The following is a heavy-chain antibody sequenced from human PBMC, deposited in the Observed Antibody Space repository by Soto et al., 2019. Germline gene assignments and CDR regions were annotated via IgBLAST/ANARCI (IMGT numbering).Heavy chain of an antibody. D-gene: IGHD3-10*01. CDR1: GGTFSSYA. CDR3: ARMDNYYGSGSWFDP. CDR2: IIPIFGTA. V-gene: IGHV1-69*13. J-gene: IGHJ5*02. Sequence: GASVKVSCKASGGTFSSYAISWVRQAPGQGLEWMGGIIPIFGTANYAQKFQGRVTITADESTSTVYMELSSLRSEYTAVYYCARMDNYYGSGSWFDPWGQGTLVTVSS.